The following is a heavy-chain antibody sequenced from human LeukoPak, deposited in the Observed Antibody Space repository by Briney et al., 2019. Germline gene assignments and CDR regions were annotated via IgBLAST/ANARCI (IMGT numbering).Heavy chain of an antibody. Sequence: ASVKVFCKASGYTFTGYYMHWGRQAPGEGVEGMGWINPNSGGTNYAQKFQGRVTMTRETSISTAYMELSRLRSDDTAVYYCAITVVIQGNDAFDIWGQGTMVTVSS. V-gene: IGHV1-2*02. D-gene: IGHD3-22*01. CDR1: GYTFTGYY. J-gene: IGHJ3*02. CDR2: INPNSGGT. CDR3: AITVVIQGNDAFDI.